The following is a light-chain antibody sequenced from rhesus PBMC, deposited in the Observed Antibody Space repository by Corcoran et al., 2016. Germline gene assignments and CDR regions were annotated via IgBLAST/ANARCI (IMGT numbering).Light chain of an antibody. V-gene: IGKV3-10*01. CDR3: YQHSSGYS. CDR2: GAS. CDR1: QSVSSY. Sequence: QVILTQSPATLSLSPGERATLSCRASQSVSSYLAWYQQKTGQAPRLLIFGASSQATGIPDRFSGSGSGTDVTLAISRLEPEDVGVYHCYQHSSGYSFGQGTKVEIK. J-gene: IGKJ2*01.